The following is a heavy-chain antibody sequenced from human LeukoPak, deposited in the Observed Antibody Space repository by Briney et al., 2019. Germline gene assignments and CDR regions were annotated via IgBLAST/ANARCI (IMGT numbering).Heavy chain of an antibody. CDR2: ISSNGGST. Sequence: PGGSLRLSCAASGFSFSRYAMHWVRQAPGKGLEYVSSISSNGGSTYYANSVKGRFTIPRDNSKNTLYLQMNSLRAEDTAVYYCARELGYYDSSGSFDYWGQGTLVTVSS. CDR1: GFSFSRYA. D-gene: IGHD3-22*01. V-gene: IGHV3-64*01. CDR3: ARELGYYDSSGSFDY. J-gene: IGHJ4*02.